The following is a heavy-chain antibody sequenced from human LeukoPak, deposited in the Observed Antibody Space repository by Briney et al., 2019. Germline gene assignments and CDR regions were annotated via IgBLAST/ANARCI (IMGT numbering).Heavy chain of an antibody. J-gene: IGHJ4*02. CDR3: ARGSSGPVLGFDY. D-gene: IGHD3-22*01. CDR1: GFTFSSYW. CDR2: IKQDGSEK. Sequence: PGGSLRLSCAASGFTFSSYWMSWVRQAPGKGLEWVANIKQDGSEKYYVDSVKGRFTISRDNAKNSLYLQMNSLRAEDTAVYYCARGSSGPVLGFDYWGQGTLVTVSS. V-gene: IGHV3-7*01.